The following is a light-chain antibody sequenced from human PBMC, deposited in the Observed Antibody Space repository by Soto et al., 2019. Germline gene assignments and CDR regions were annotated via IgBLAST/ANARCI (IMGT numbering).Light chain of an antibody. Sequence: NFMLTQPHSVSESPGKTVIISCTRSSGSIASNYVQWYQQRPGSSPTSVIYDDNQRPSGGPDRFSGSIDSSSNSASLTISGLETEDEAYYFCQSYDATNQVFGGGTKLTVL. CDR2: DDN. CDR3: QSYDATNQV. V-gene: IGLV6-57*01. J-gene: IGLJ3*02. CDR1: SGSIASNY.